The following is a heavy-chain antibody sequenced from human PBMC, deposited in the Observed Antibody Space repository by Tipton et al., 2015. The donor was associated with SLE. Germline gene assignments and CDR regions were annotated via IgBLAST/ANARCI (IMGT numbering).Heavy chain of an antibody. Sequence: GSLRLSCAASGFTFSSYGMHWVRQTPGKGLEWVAFIRYDGSNKNYADSVKGRFTISRDNSKNTLYLQMNSLRAEDTAVYYCAKEVLSEGYWGQGTLVTVSS. V-gene: IGHV3-30*02. CDR3: AKEVLSEGY. CDR1: GFTFSSYG. J-gene: IGHJ4*02. CDR2: IRYDGSNK. D-gene: IGHD2-8*01.